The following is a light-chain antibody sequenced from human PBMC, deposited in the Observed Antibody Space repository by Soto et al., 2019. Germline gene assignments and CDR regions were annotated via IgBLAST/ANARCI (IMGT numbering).Light chain of an antibody. Sequence: QSVLTQPPSASETPGQRVTISCSGSSSSVGFDYVDWYQHVPGAAPKLLIYRNNLRPPGVPDRFSGSKSGTSASLANSGLRTEDEAVYYCATRDDSLFVVFGGGTKVTVL. CDR1: SSSVGFDY. V-gene: IGLV1-47*01. CDR2: RNN. CDR3: ATRDDSLFVV. J-gene: IGLJ2*01.